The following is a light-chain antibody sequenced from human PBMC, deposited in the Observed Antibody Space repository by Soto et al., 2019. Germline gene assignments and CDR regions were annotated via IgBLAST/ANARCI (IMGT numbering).Light chain of an antibody. V-gene: IGKV3-11*01. CDR1: QTISSY. Sequence: EIVLTQSPATLSLSPGERATLSCRASQTISSYLAWYQQKPGQAPRLLIYDASNRAAGIPARFSGFGSGTDFTLTISSLEPEDVAIYYCQQSTTWPLTFGGGTNVEIK. CDR3: QQSTTWPLT. CDR2: DAS. J-gene: IGKJ4*01.